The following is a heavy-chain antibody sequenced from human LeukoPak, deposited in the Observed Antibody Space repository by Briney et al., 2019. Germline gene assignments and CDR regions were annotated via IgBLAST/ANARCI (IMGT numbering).Heavy chain of an antibody. CDR1: GFTFSSYW. CDR3: AREREFGELFNY. J-gene: IGHJ4*02. D-gene: IGHD3-10*01. CDR2: INSDGSST. Sequence: PGGSLRLPCAASGFTFSSYWMHWVRQAPGKGLVWVSRINSDGSSTSYADSVKGRFTISRDNAKNTLYLQMNSLRAEDTAVYYCAREREFGELFNYWGQGTLVTVSS. V-gene: IGHV3-74*01.